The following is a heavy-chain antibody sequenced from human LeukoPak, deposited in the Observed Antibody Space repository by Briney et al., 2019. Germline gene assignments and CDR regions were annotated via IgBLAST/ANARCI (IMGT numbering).Heavy chain of an antibody. V-gene: IGHV4-39*01. J-gene: IGHJ6*03. CDR1: GDSIHSVYYY. Sequence: PSETLSLTCTVSGDSIHSVYYYWGWIRQSPGKGLEWIGSVYFDGETSYSPSLKRRVIISVDTSKNQFSLNLTSETAADTALYYCARHRKSARNYLYYYMDVWGKGTTVTVSS. CDR3: ARHRKSARNYLYYYMDV. D-gene: IGHD6-6*01. CDR2: VYFDGET.